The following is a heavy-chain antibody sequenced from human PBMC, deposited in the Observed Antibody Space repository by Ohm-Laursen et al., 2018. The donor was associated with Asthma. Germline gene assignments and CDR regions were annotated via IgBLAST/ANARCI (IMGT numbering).Heavy chain of an antibody. J-gene: IGHJ4*02. CDR1: GGTFSSYA. CDR3: ARDKTVRVEKDY. V-gene: IGHV1-69*13. CDR2: IIPIFGTA. Sequence: SVKVSCNASGGTFSSYAISWVRQAPGQGLEWMGGIIPIFGTANYAQKFQGRVTITADESTSTAYMELSSLRSEDTAVYFCARDKTVRVEKDYWGQGTLVTVSS. D-gene: IGHD1-1*01.